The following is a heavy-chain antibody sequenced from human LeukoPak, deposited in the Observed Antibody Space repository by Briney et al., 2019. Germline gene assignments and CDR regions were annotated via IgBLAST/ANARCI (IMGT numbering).Heavy chain of an antibody. CDR2: ISGSGGST. D-gene: IGHD5/OR15-5a*01. CDR1: GFTFSSYA. J-gene: IGHJ4*02. Sequence: GASLRLSCAASGFTFSSYAMSWVRQAPGKGLEWVSAISGSGGSTYYADSVKGRFTISRDNSKNALYLQMNSLRAEDTAVYYCAKDTPYPSTPAYWGQGTLVTVSS. CDR3: AKDTPYPSTPAY. V-gene: IGHV3-23*01.